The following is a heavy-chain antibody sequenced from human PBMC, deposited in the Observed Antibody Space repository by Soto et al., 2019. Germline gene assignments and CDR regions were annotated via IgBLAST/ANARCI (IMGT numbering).Heavy chain of an antibody. CDR1: GYTFTSYG. J-gene: IGHJ4*02. CDR3: ARDRGGYALDF. V-gene: IGHV1-18*01. CDR2: ISANNGNT. D-gene: IGHD5-12*01. Sequence: QVQLVQSGAEVKKPGASVKVSCKAFGYTFTSYGISWVRQAPGQGLEWMGRISANNGNTNYAQKLQGRVTMTTDTSTSTGYMELRSLRSDDTAVYYCARDRGGYALDFWGQGTLVTVSS.